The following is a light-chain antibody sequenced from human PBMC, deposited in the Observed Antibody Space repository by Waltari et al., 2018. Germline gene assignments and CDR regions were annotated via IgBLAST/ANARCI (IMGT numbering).Light chain of an antibody. J-gene: IGKJ5*01. V-gene: IGKV3D-15*01. CDR3: QQYNDWPPIT. CDR2: RSS. Sequence: EIVMTQSPATVSVPPGDTATLSCRASQSVSVNVAWYQQKPGQAPRLLFYRSSTRATGVPARFTVSGSGTEFTLTITGLQSEDFAVYFCQQYNDWPPITFGQGTQLEIK. CDR1: QSVSVN.